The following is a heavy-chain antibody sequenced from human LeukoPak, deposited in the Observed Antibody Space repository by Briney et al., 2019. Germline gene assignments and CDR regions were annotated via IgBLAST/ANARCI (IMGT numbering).Heavy chain of an antibody. Sequence: GGSLRLSCAASGFTFRDYTMNWVRQAPGKGLEWVSAISKSGTYIKYADSVKGRFTVSRDNSKNTFFLQMNSLRTDDTAMYYCARAPESYGSGWYGLYWGQGTLVTVSS. CDR3: ARAPESYGSGWYGLY. V-gene: IGHV3-21*01. D-gene: IGHD6-19*01. J-gene: IGHJ4*02. CDR1: GFTFRDYT. CDR2: ISKSGTYI.